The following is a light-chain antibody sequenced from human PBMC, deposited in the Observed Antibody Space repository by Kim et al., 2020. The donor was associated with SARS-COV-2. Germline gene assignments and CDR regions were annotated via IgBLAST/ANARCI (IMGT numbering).Light chain of an antibody. CDR3: AAWDDSLSGWV. V-gene: IGLV1-47*01. J-gene: IGLJ3*02. CDR1: SSNIGSNY. CDR2: RNN. Sequence: GQRVTSSCSGSSSNIGSNYVYWYQQLPGKAPKLLIYRNNQRPSGVPDRCSGSKSGTSASLAISGLRSEDEADYYCAAWDDSLSGWVFGGGTKLTVL.